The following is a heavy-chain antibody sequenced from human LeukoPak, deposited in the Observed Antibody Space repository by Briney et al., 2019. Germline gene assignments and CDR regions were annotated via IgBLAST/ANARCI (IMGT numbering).Heavy chain of an antibody. Sequence: ASVKVSCKASGYTFVDYGISWVRQAPGQGLEWMGWISADIGNTNYAQKFQGRVTMTRDRSTSTGYMELTSLTSDDTAMYYCARDRLGYCGYGSCLLFDNWGQGTLVTVSS. CDR1: GYTFVDYG. CDR2: ISADIGNT. CDR3: ARDRLGYCGYGSCLLFDN. V-gene: IGHV1-18*01. D-gene: IGHD2-21*01. J-gene: IGHJ4*02.